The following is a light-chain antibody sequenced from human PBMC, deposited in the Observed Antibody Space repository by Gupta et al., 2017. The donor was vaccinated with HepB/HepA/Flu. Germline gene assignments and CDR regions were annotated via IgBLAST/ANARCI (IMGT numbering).Light chain of an antibody. J-gene: IGLJ1*01. Sequence: QSVLTLPPSASRTPGQRVPISCSVSSSHIGTNSVNWPQQLPVTAPKFLIYRNNQRPSGVPDRFSGSMSGTSASLSISGLRSEDEADYYCGAWDDSLNGYVFGTGTKVTVL. V-gene: IGLV1-47*01. CDR3: GAWDDSLNGYV. CDR1: SSHIGTNS. CDR2: RNN.